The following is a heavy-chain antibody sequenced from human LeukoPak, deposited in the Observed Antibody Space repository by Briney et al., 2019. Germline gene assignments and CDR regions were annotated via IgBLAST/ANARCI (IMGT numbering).Heavy chain of an antibody. CDR2: ISGSGGST. CDR1: GFTFSSYA. Sequence: GGSLRLSCAASGFTFSSYAMSWVRQAPGKGLEWVSAISGSGGSTYYADSAKGRFTISRDNSKNTLYLQMNSLRAEDTAVYYCATRMVRGVIITRAIDYWGQGTLVTVSS. V-gene: IGHV3-23*01. CDR3: ATRMVRGVIITRAIDY. D-gene: IGHD3-10*01. J-gene: IGHJ4*02.